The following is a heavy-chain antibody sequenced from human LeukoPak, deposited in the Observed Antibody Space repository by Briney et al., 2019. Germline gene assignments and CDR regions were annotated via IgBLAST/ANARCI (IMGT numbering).Heavy chain of an antibody. CDR1: GFTFSSYW. J-gene: IGHJ4*02. D-gene: IGHD3-10*01. CDR2: INEHGSIT. Sequence: LAGGSLRLSCAASGFTFSSYWMHWVRQVPGKGLVWVARINEHGSITDYADSVKDRFTVSRDNAWNTLYLQMNSLRAEATAVYYCARDVAGSGSLWGQGTLITVSS. CDR3: ARDVAGSGSL. V-gene: IGHV3-74*01.